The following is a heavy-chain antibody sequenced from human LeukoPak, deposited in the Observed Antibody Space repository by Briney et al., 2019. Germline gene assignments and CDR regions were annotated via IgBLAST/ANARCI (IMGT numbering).Heavy chain of an antibody. D-gene: IGHD3-22*01. CDR3: AKDFSRDDTSGYDY. V-gene: IGHV3-23*01. Sequence: AGGSLRLSCAASGFTFSSYAMSWVRQAPGKGLEWVSTTTGPGSSIYYADSVKGRFTISRDNSKNTLYLQLNSLRADDAAVYYCAKDFSRDDTSGYDYWGQGTLVTVSS. J-gene: IGHJ4*02. CDR1: GFTFSSYA. CDR2: TTGPGSSI.